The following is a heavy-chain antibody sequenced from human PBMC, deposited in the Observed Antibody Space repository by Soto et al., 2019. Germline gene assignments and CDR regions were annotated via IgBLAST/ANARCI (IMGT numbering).Heavy chain of an antibody. J-gene: IGHJ6*02. Sequence: QVQLVESGGGVVQPGRSLRLSCAASGFTFSSYGMHWVRQAPGKGLEWVAVISYDGSNKYYADSVKGRFTISRDNSKNTLYLQMNSLRAEDTAVYYCATDGYCSGGSCYYSDGMDVWGQGTTVTVSS. V-gene: IGHV3-30*03. CDR2: ISYDGSNK. D-gene: IGHD2-15*01. CDR1: GFTFSSYG. CDR3: ATDGYCSGGSCYYSDGMDV.